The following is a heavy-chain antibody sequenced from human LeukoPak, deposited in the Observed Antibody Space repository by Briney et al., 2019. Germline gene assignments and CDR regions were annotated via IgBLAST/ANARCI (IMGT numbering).Heavy chain of an antibody. Sequence: GGSLRLSCATSGFSFTDYPMNWVRQAPGKGLEWVSYISSSGSTIYYADSVKGRFTISRDNAKNSLYLQMNSLRAEDTAVYYCARESGTIDYWGQGTLVTVSS. J-gene: IGHJ4*02. CDR3: ARESGTIDY. V-gene: IGHV3-48*04. CDR1: GFSFTDYP. D-gene: IGHD1-7*01. CDR2: ISSSGSTI.